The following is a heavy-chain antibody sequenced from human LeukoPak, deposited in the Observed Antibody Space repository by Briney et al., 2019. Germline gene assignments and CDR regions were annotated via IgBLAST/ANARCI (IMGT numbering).Heavy chain of an antibody. J-gene: IGHJ4*02. Sequence: GGSLRLSCAASGFTFRRFGMHWVRQAPGKGLEWVAVLSYDGSDKYYGGSVKGRFIISRDNSKNTLYLQMNSLGAEDTAIYFCAKSADEFGDYEEVGSLDYWGQGTLVTVSS. CDR3: AKSADEFGDYEEVGSLDY. CDR1: GFTFRRFG. CDR2: LSYDGSDK. D-gene: IGHD4-17*01. V-gene: IGHV3-30*18.